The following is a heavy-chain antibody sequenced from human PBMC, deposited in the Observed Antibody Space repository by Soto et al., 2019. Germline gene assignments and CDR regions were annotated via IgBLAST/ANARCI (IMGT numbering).Heavy chain of an antibody. D-gene: IGHD3-10*01. V-gene: IGHV1-69*13. CDR3: ASVVRGVIGSHWFDP. CDR1: GGTFSSYA. J-gene: IGHJ5*02. Sequence: SVKVSCKASGGTFSSYAISWVRQAPGQGLEWMGGIIPIFGTANYAQKFQGRVTITADESTSTAYMELSSLRSEDTAVYNCASVVRGVIGSHWFDPWGQGTLVTVSS. CDR2: IIPIFGTA.